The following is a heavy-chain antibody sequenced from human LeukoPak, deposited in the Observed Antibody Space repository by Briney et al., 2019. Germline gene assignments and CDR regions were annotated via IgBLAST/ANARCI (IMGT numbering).Heavy chain of an antibody. V-gene: IGHV1-2*02. CDR3: AREADIFSFDL. Sequence: ASVKVSCKASGYIFTVNDVHWVRQAPGQGLEWMGWIDPNSGGTKYAQKFQDRVAMTSDTSISTAYMELSGLRSDDTAIYFCAREADIFSFDLWGRGTLVTVSS. CDR1: GYIFTVND. CDR2: IDPNSGGT. J-gene: IGHJ2*01.